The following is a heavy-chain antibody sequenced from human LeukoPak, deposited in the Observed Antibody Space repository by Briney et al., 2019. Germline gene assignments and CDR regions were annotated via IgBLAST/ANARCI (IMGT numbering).Heavy chain of an antibody. V-gene: IGHV3-48*04. Sequence: PGGSLRLSCAASGFTFSSYSMNWVRQAPGKGLEWISYITTSGGAKNYADSVKGRFTISRDNAKNTLYLQMNSLRAEDTAVYYCAVDSSGYWAFDYWGQGTLVTVSS. D-gene: IGHD3-22*01. CDR3: AVDSSGYWAFDY. CDR2: ITTSGGAK. J-gene: IGHJ4*02. CDR1: GFTFSSYS.